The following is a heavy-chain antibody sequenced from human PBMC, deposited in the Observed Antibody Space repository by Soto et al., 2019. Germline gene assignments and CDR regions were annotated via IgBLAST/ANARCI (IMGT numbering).Heavy chain of an antibody. V-gene: IGHV3-48*02. CDR2: ISSSSSTI. D-gene: IGHD1-20*01. Sequence: EVQLVESGGGLVQPGGSLRLSGAASGFTFSSYSMNWVRQAPGKGLEWVSYISSSSSTIYYADSLKGRFTISRDNAKNSLYLQMNSLRDEDTAVYYCARATYPIIGNGGYWGQGTLVTVSS. J-gene: IGHJ4*02. CDR3: ARATYPIIGNGGY. CDR1: GFTFSSYS.